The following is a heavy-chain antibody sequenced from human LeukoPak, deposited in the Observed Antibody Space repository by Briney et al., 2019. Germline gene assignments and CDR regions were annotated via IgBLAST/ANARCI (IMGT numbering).Heavy chain of an antibody. J-gene: IGHJ5*02. Sequence: ASVKVSCKASGYTFTSYGISWVRQAPGQGLEWMGWISAYNGNTNYAQKLQGRVTMTTDTSTSTAYMELRSLRSDDTAVYYCAREIAAAGTFRLDPWGQGTLVTVSS. CDR3: AREIAAAGTFRLDP. V-gene: IGHV1-18*01. D-gene: IGHD6-13*01. CDR2: ISAYNGNT. CDR1: GYTFTSYG.